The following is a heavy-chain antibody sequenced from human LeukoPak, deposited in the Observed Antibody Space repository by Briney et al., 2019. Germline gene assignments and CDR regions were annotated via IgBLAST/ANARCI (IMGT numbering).Heavy chain of an antibody. CDR3: ARDYGYSSSWPDAFDI. CDR2: IKQDGSEK. J-gene: IGHJ3*02. V-gene: IGHV3-7*01. D-gene: IGHD6-13*01. Sequence: GGSLRLSCAASGFTFSSYWMSWVRQAPGKGLEWVANIKQDGSEKYYVDSVKGRFTISRDNAKNSLYLQMNSLRAEDTAVYYCARDYGYSSSWPDAFDIWGQGTMVTVSS. CDR1: GFTFSSYW.